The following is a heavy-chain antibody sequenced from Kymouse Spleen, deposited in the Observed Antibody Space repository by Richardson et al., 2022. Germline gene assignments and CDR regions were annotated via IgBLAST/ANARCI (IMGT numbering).Heavy chain of an antibody. D-gene: IGHD3-10*01. CDR3: AREGLLWFGEFYYGMDV. CDR1: GGSISSGGYY. V-gene: IGHV4-31*03. Sequence: QVQLQESGPGLVKPSQTLSLTCTVSGGSISSGGYYWSWIRQHPGKGLEWIGYIYYSGSTYYNPSLKSRVTISVDTSKNQFSLKLSSVTAADTAVYYCAREGLLWFGEFYYGMDVWGQGTTVTVSS. J-gene: IGHJ6*02. CDR2: IYYSGST.